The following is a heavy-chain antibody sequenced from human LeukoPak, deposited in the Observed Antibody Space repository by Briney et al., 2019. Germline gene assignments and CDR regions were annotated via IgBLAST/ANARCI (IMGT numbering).Heavy chain of an antibody. Sequence: PGGSLRLSCAASGFTFSSYWMYWVRQAPGKGLEWVSSISSSSSYIYYANSVKGRLTISRDNAKNSLYLQMNSLRAEDTAVYYCASLHVDTAMATGYYYGMDVWGQGTTVTVSS. CDR2: ISSSSSYI. CDR3: ASLHVDTAMATGYYYGMDV. D-gene: IGHD5-18*01. CDR1: GFTFSSYW. V-gene: IGHV3-21*01. J-gene: IGHJ6*02.